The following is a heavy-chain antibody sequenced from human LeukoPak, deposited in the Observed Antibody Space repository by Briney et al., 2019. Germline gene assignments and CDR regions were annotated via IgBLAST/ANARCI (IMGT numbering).Heavy chain of an antibody. V-gene: IGHV3-11*04. CDR1: GFTFSDYY. CDR3: AKGSSSSETYYFDY. J-gene: IGHJ4*02. D-gene: IGHD2-2*01. Sequence: NPGGCLRLSCAASGFTFSDYYMSWIRQAPGKGLEWVSYISSSGSTIYYADSVKGRFTISRDNSKNTLYLQMNSLRAEDTAVYYCAKGSSSSETYYFDYWGQGTLVTVSS. CDR2: ISSSGSTI.